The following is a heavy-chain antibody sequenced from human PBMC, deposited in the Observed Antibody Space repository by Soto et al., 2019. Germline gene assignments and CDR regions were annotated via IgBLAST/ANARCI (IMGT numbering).Heavy chain of an antibody. CDR3: AKDLETTAVAGFDY. V-gene: IGHV3-23*01. CDR1: GFTFSIYA. J-gene: IGHJ4*02. CDR2: ISGGGGST. Sequence: EVQLLESGGGLVQPGGSLRLSCAASGFTFSIYAMTWVRQAPGEGLECVSTISGGGGSTYYADSVKGRFTISRDNSKNTLYLQMNSLRAEDTAVYYCAKDLETTAVAGFDYWGQGTLVTVSS. D-gene: IGHD6-19*01.